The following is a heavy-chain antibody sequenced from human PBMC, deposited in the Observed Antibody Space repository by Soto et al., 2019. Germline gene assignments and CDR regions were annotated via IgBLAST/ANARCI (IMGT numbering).Heavy chain of an antibody. Sequence: SETLSLTCIVSGGSISRGGYYWNWIRQRPGKGLEWIGYIYYSGSTYYNPSLKSRVSISVDTSKNQFSLKLSSVTAADTAMYYCARDRHNWGFDYWGLGTLVTVSS. CDR2: IYYSGST. CDR3: ARDRHNWGFDY. V-gene: IGHV4-31*03. CDR1: GGSISRGGYY. J-gene: IGHJ4*02. D-gene: IGHD7-27*01.